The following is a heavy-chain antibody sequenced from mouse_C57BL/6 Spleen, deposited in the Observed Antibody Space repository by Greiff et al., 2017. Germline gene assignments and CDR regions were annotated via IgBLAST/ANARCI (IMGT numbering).Heavy chain of an antibody. V-gene: IGHV1-26*01. J-gene: IGHJ2*01. CDR2: INPNNGGT. Sequence: EVQLQQSGPELVKPGASVKISCKASGYTFTDYYMNWVKQSHGKSLEWIGDINPNNGGTSYNQKFKGKATLTVDKSSSTAYMELRSLTSEDSAVYYCARSYYDYDGVFDYWGQGTTLTVSS. CDR3: ARSYYDYDGVFDY. D-gene: IGHD2-4*01. CDR1: GYTFTDYY.